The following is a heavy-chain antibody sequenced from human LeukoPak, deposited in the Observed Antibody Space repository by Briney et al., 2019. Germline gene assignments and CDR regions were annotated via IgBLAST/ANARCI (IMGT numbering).Heavy chain of an antibody. CDR1: GYTFTGYY. CDR2: INPNSGGT. V-gene: IGHV1-2*02. D-gene: IGHD3-10*01. J-gene: IGHJ5*02. Sequence: EPSVKVSCKASGYTFTGYYMHWVRQAPGQGLEWMGCINPNSGGTNYAQKFQGRVTMTRDTSISTAYMELSRLRSDDTAVYYCARGVRGVNNWFDPWGQGTLVTVSS. CDR3: ARGVRGVNNWFDP.